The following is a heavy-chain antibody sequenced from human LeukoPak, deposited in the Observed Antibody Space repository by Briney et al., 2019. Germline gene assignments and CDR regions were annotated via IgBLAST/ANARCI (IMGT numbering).Heavy chain of an antibody. CDR1: GYTFTSYD. J-gene: IGHJ4*02. CDR3: AAGVTMIVDLPSAAFDY. V-gene: IGHV1-8*01. D-gene: IGHD3-22*01. Sequence: ASVKVSCKASGYTFTSYDINWVRQATGQGLEWMGWMNPNSGNTGYAQKFQGRVTMTRNTSISTAYMELSSLRSEDTAVYYCAAGVTMIVDLPSAAFDYWGQGTLVTVSS. CDR2: MNPNSGNT.